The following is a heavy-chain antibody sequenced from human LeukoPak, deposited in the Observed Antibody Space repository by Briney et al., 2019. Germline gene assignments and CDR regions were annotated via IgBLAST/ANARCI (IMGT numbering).Heavy chain of an antibody. V-gene: IGHV4-39*01. Sequence: PSETLSLTCTVSGGSITGSSYYWGWIRQPPGKGLGWIGSMYYSGSTYYKTSLKSRVTISADTSKNEFSLELSSVTAADTAVYYCARQYYDNTGYYYFDYWGQGTLVTGSS. CDR1: GGSITGSSYY. D-gene: IGHD3-22*01. J-gene: IGHJ4*02. CDR2: MYYSGST. CDR3: ARQYYDNTGYYYFDY.